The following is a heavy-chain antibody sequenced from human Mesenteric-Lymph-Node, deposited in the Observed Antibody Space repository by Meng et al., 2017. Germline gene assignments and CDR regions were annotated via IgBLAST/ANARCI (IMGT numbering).Heavy chain of an antibody. CDR3: ARGGRDYYGSGSYYRRYYYYGMDV. CDR1: GGSMSGSY. Sequence: SETLSLTCTVSGGSMSGSYWSWIRQPPGKGLEWIGYIYYSGSTNYNPSLKSRVTISVDTSKNQFSLKLSSVTAADTAVYYCARGGRDYYGSGSYYRRYYYYGMDVWGQGTTVTDSS. J-gene: IGHJ6*02. CDR2: IYYSGST. D-gene: IGHD3-10*01. V-gene: IGHV4-59*12.